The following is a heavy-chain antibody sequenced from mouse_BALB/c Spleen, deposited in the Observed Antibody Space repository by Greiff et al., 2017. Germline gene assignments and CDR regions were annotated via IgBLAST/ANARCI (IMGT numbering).Heavy chain of an antibody. J-gene: IGHJ4*01. CDR1: GFTFSSYA. CDR3: TLQGYYAMDY. Sequence: EVKLMESGGGLVKPGGSLKLSCAASGFTFSSYAMSWVRQSPEKRLVWVAEISSGGSYTYYPDTVTGRFTISRDNAKNTLYLEMSSLRSEDTAMYYCTLQGYYAMDYWGQGTSVTVSS. V-gene: IGHV5-9-4*01. CDR2: ISSGGSYT.